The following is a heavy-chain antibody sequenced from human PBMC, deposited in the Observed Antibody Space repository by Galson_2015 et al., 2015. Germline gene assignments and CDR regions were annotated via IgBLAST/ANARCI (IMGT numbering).Heavy chain of an antibody. J-gene: IGHJ4*02. V-gene: IGHV3-74*01. D-gene: IGHD4-23*01. Sequence: SLRLSCAASGFTFSSYWMHWVRQAPGKGLMWVSRISGDGSGTNYADSVKGRFTISRDNAKNTLYLQMNSLRAEDTAVYYCVRDYGGKYDYWGQGTLVTVSS. CDR1: GFTFSSYW. CDR3: VRDYGGKYDY. CDR2: ISGDGSGT.